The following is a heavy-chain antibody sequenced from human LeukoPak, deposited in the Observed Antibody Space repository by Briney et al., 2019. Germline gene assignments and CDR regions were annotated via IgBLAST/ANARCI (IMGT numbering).Heavy chain of an antibody. V-gene: IGHV3-30-3*01. J-gene: IGHJ4*02. CDR1: GFTFSSYA. D-gene: IGHD2-21*02. Sequence: GRSLRLSCAASGFTFSSYAMHWVRQAPGKGLEWVAVISYDGSNKYYADSVKGRFTISRDNSKNTLYLQMNSLRAEDTAVYYCARAYCGGDCYPVDYWGQGTLVTGSS. CDR3: ARAYCGGDCYPVDY. CDR2: ISYDGSNK.